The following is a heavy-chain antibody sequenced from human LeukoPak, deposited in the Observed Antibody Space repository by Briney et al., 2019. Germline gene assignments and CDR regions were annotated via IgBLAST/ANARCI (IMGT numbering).Heavy chain of an antibody. CDR2: IYYSGST. CDR1: GGSISSSSYY. J-gene: IGHJ4*02. CDR3: ARQEMATITQDY. V-gene: IGHV4-39*01. Sequence: SETLSLTCTVSGGSISSSSYYWGWIRQPPGKGLEWIGSIYYSGSTYYNPSLKSRVTISVDTSKNQFSLKLSSVTAADTAVYYCARQEMATITQDYWGQGTLLTVSS. D-gene: IGHD5-24*01.